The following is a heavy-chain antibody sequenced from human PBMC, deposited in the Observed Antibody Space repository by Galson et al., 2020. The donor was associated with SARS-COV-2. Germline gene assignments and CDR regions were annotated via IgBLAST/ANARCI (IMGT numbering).Heavy chain of an antibody. D-gene: IGHD4-17*01. CDR2: ISAYNGHT. CDR1: GYTFTSYG. Sequence: ASVKVSCKASGYTFTSYGISWVRQAPGQGLEWMGWISAYNGHTNYAQKVRGRVTMTTDTSTTTAYMEMRSLRSDDTAVYYCARVRHDYGDYFDYWGQGTLVTVSS. J-gene: IGHJ4*02. CDR3: ARVRHDYGDYFDY. V-gene: IGHV1-18*01.